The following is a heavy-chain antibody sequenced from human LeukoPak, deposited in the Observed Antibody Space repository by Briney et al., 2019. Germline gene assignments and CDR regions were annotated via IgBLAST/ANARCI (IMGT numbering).Heavy chain of an antibody. CDR1: GFTFSSYA. CDR3: AKHYYYDSSGRPEDY. V-gene: IGHV3-23*01. D-gene: IGHD3-22*01. Sequence: SGGSLRLSCAASGFTFSSYAMSWVRQAPGKGLEWVSAISGSGGSTYYADSVKGRFAISRDNSKNTLYLQMNSLRAEDTAVYYCAKHYYYDSSGRPEDYWGQGTLVTVSS. CDR2: ISGSGGST. J-gene: IGHJ4*02.